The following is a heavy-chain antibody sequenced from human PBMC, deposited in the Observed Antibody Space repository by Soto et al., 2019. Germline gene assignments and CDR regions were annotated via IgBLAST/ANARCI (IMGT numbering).Heavy chain of an antibody. D-gene: IGHD3-10*01. V-gene: IGHV4-34*01. CDR1: GGSCRNYY. Sequence: PSETLSLTCGVYGGSCRNYYWIWVRQPPGKGLEWIGEVNHSGEATYNPSLQSRITISLDTSNNQFSLKMTSVTAADTAMYFCTRAERFPRPCFDPWGQGRQLTVCS. J-gene: IGHJ5*02. CDR2: VNHSGEA. CDR3: TRAERFPRPCFDP.